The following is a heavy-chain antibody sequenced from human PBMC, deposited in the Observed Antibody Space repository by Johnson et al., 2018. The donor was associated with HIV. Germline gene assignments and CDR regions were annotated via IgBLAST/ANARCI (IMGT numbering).Heavy chain of an antibody. D-gene: IGHD4-17*01. CDR1: GFTFSSYA. Sequence: QVQLVESGGGVVQPGRSLRLSCAASGFTFSSYAMHWVRQAPGKGLEWVAVISSDGSNNYYADSVKGRFTISRDNSKNTLYLQMNSLRDEDTAVYYCAKDNSYGDLRDAFDIWGQGTMVTVSS. J-gene: IGHJ3*02. CDR3: AKDNSYGDLRDAFDI. CDR2: ISSDGSNN. V-gene: IGHV3-30*04.